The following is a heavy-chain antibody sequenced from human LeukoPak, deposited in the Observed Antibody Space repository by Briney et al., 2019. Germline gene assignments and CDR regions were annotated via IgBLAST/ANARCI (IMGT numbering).Heavy chain of an antibody. CDR2: ISAYNGNT. Sequence: GASVKVSCKASGYTFTSYGISWVRQAPGQGLEWMGWISAYNGNTNYAQKLQGRVTMTTDTSTSTAYMELRSLRSDDTAVYYCARVEPLGYCSSTSCYDWDYWGQGTLVTVSS. CDR1: GYTFTSYG. J-gene: IGHJ4*02. V-gene: IGHV1-18*01. CDR3: ARVEPLGYCSSTSCYDWDY. D-gene: IGHD2-2*03.